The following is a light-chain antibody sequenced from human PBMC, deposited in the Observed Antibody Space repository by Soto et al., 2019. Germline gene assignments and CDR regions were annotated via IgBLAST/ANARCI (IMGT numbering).Light chain of an antibody. CDR1: QNVSSN. CDR2: GAS. V-gene: IGKV3-15*01. CDR3: QQYNNWPRSS. J-gene: IGKJ1*01. Sequence: EIVMTQSPATLSVSPGERATLSCRASQNVSSNLAWYQHKPGQAPRLLIYGASTRPTGIPARFSGSGSGTEFTLTINSLQSEDFAVYSCQQYNNWPRSSFGQGTKVEIK.